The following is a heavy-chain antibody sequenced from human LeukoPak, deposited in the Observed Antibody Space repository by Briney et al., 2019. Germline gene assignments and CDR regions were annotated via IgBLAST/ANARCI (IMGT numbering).Heavy chain of an antibody. V-gene: IGHV4-4*09. CDR1: GGSISSYY. Sequence: SETLSLTCTVSGGSISSYYWSWIRQPPGRGLEWIGYIYTSGSTNYNPSLKSRVTISVDTSKNQFSLKLSSVTAADTAVYYCARHKLYGSGSYCYFDYWGQGTLVTVSS. J-gene: IGHJ4*02. D-gene: IGHD3-10*01. CDR2: IYTSGST. CDR3: ARHKLYGSGSYCYFDY.